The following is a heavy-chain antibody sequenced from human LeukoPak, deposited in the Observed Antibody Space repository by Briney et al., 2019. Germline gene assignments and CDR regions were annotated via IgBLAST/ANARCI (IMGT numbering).Heavy chain of an antibody. D-gene: IGHD2-15*01. Sequence: SVKVSCKASGYTFTSYYMHWVRQAPGQGLEWMGGIIPIFGTANYAQKFQGRVTITADESTSTAYMELSSLRSEDTAVYYCARDSRLYCSGGSCHVFDYWGQGTLVTVSS. CDR1: GYTFTSYY. V-gene: IGHV1-69*13. CDR3: ARDSRLYCSGGSCHVFDY. J-gene: IGHJ4*02. CDR2: IIPIFGTA.